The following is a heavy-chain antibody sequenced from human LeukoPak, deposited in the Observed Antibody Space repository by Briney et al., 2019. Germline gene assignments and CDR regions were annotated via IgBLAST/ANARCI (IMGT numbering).Heavy chain of an antibody. D-gene: IGHD3-9*01. CDR1: GYTFTGYY. CDR2: INPNSGGT. Sequence: ASVKVSCKASGYTFTGYYMHWVRQAPGQGLEWMGWINPNSGGTNYAQKFQGRVTMTRDTSISTAYMELSRLRSDDTAVYYCARDRLPVLRYFDWLASFDYWGQGTLVTVSS. CDR3: ARDRLPVLRYFDWLASFDY. J-gene: IGHJ4*02. V-gene: IGHV1-2*02.